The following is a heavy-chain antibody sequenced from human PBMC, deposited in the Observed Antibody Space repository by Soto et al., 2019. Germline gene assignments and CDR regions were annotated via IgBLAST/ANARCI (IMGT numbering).Heavy chain of an antibody. CDR1: GGSISSSSYY. CDR3: ARHHAVNVDPDGYYYYYGMDV. CDR2: IYYSGST. Sequence: QLQLQESGPGLVKPSETLSLTCTVSGGSISSSSYYWGWIRQPPGKGLEWIGSIYYSGSTYYNPSLKSRVTISVDTSKNQFSLKLSSVTAADTAVYYCARHHAVNVDPDGYYYYYGMDVWGQGTTVTVSS. J-gene: IGHJ6*02. D-gene: IGHD4-17*01. V-gene: IGHV4-39*01.